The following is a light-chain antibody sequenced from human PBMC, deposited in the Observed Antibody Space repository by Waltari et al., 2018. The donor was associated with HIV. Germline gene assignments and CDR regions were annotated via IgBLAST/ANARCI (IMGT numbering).Light chain of an antibody. CDR3: SSYTNRDTVV. J-gene: IGLJ2*01. V-gene: IGLV2-14*03. Sequence: HSALSQPAAGSGPPGQSITIACSRTTRVVGGYNSVSWYQHPPAKAPKLVILDVSHRPSGVSNRFSGSKSGNTASLTISGLQAEDEAYYYCSSYTNRDTVVFGGGTNVTVL. CDR2: DVS. CDR1: TRVVGGYNS.